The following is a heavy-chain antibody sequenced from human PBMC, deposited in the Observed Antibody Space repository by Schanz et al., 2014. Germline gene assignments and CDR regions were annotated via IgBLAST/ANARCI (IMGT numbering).Heavy chain of an antibody. D-gene: IGHD4-17*01. V-gene: IGHV3-33*06. CDR2: VCYDGSKK. J-gene: IGHJ6*02. CDR1: GFTFSSYG. Sequence: LVESGGGVVQPGRSLRLSCAASGFTFSSYGMHWVRQVPGKGLEWVAVVCYDGSKKYYADSVKGRFTTSRDNSNNTLSLQMNSLRNEDTAVYYCAKDRGGDYEVSYYYGMDVWGQGTTVTVSS. CDR3: AKDRGGDYEVSYYYGMDV.